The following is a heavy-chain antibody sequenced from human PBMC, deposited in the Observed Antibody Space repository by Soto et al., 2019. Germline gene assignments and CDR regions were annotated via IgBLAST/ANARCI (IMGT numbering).Heavy chain of an antibody. CDR1: GGTFSSYS. Sequence: QVQLVQSGAEVKKPGSSVKVSCKASGGTFSSYSINWVRQAPGQGLEWMGEIIPIFGTANYAQKFQGRVTITADESTSTAYMELSSLRSEDTAGYYSPREGGRHSGGIDYWGQGTLVTVSS. J-gene: IGHJ4*02. CDR2: IIPIFGTA. V-gene: IGHV1-69*01. CDR3: PREGGRHSGGIDY. D-gene: IGHD1-26*01.